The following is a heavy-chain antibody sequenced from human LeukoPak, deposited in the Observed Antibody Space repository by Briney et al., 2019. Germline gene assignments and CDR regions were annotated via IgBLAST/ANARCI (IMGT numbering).Heavy chain of an antibody. CDR2: ISSSSSYI. V-gene: IGHV3-21*01. CDR3: ARDHYGDHGYFDL. Sequence: GGSLRLSCAASGFTFSSYSMNWVRQAPGKGLEWVSSISSSSSYIYYADSVKGRFTISRDNAKNSLYLQMNSLRAEDTAVYYCARDHYGDHGYFDLWGRGTLVTVSS. J-gene: IGHJ2*01. CDR1: GFTFSSYS. D-gene: IGHD4-17*01.